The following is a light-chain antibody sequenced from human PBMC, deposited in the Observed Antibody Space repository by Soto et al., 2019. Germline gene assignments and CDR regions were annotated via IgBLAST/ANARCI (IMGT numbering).Light chain of an antibody. CDR2: GAS. J-gene: IGKJ5*01. CDR1: QGISTW. CDR3: QQANSFPIT. Sequence: EMQMAQSPSSVSESVGNRVTITCRASQGISTWLAWYQQKAGKAPNLLIYGASNLHSGVPSRFSGSGSGTNFTLTISSLQPEDFATYYCQQANSFPITVGQGTRLEIK. V-gene: IGKV1-12*01.